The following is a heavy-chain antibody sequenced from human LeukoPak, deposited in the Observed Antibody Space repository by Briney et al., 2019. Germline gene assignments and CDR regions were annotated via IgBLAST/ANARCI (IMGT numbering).Heavy chain of an antibody. CDR1: GGSISSYYW. V-gene: IGHV2-5*08. Sequence: TLSLTCTVSGGSISSYYWSWIRQPPGKALEWLALIYWDDDKRYSPSLKSRLTITKDTSKNQVVLTMTNMDPVDTATYYCGHKNGRGGGFDIWGQGTMVTVSS. CDR3: GHKNGRGGGFDI. J-gene: IGHJ3*02. CDR2: IYWDDDK. D-gene: IGHD1-1*01.